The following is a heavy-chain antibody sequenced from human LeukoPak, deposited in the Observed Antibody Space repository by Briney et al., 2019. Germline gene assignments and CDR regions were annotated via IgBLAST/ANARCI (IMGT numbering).Heavy chain of an antibody. CDR3: ARASIVRKYSRDRGFYFDY. D-gene: IGHD6-6*01. J-gene: IGHJ4*02. CDR1: GDTFTSYD. V-gene: IGHV1-8*01. CDR2: MNPNSGNT. Sequence: GASVKVSCKASGDTFTSYDINWVRQAPGEGLEWMGWMNPNSGNTGYAQKSQGRVTMTRNTSICTAYMELSTLRSEETAVYYCARASIVRKYSRDRGFYFDYWGQGTLVTVSS.